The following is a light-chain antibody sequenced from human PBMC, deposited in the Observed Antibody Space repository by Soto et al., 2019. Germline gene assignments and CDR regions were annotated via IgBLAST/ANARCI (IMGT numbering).Light chain of an antibody. CDR2: AAS. V-gene: IGKV1-39*01. Sequence: DIQMTQSPSSLSASVGDRVTITCRASQSISNYLNWYQQKPGKAPKLLIYAASSLQSGVASRFSGSGSGTDFTLTISSLQPEDYATYYCQQTYSSLWTFGQGTKVEIK. CDR1: QSISNY. CDR3: QQTYSSLWT. J-gene: IGKJ1*01.